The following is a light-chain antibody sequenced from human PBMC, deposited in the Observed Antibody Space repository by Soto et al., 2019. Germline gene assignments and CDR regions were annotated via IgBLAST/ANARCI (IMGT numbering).Light chain of an antibody. CDR1: ESVSTN. Sequence: EREMAQSPATLSLAPGERVTLCCRASESVSTNLAWYQQKAGQAPRLLIYGASTRATGIPARFSGSGSGTEFTLTISSLQSEDFAVYYCQQYSIWRTFGQGTKVDIK. CDR3: QQYSIWRT. V-gene: IGKV3-15*01. J-gene: IGKJ1*01. CDR2: GAS.